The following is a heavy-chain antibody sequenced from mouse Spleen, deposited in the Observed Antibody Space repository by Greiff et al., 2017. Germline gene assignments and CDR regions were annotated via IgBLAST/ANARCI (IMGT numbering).Heavy chain of an antibody. J-gene: IGHJ2*01. V-gene: IGHV5-16*01. D-gene: IGHD2-12*01. CDR2: INYDGSST. CDR1: GFTFSDYY. CDR3: AREGTYYTSFDY. Sequence: DVQLVESEGGLVQPGSSMKLSCTASGFTFSDYYMAWVRQVPEKGLEWVANINYDGSSTYYLDSLKSRFIISRDNAKNILYLQMSSLKSEDTATYYCAREGTYYTSFDYWGQGTTLTVSS.